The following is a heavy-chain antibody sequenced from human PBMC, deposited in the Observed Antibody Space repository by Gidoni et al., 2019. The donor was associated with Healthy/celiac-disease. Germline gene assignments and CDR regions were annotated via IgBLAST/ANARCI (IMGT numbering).Heavy chain of an antibody. Sequence: EVQLVESGGGLVKPGGSLRLSCAASGFPFSSYSMNWVREAPGKGLAWVSSISSSCSYISYEDSGKGRFTISRDNAKNSLYLQMNSLRAEDTAVYYCARDHQMDGGSYYYYGMDVWGQGTTVTVSS. J-gene: IGHJ6*02. D-gene: IGHD1-26*01. CDR1: GFPFSSYS. CDR3: ARDHQMDGGSYYYYGMDV. V-gene: IGHV3-21*01. CDR2: ISSSCSYI.